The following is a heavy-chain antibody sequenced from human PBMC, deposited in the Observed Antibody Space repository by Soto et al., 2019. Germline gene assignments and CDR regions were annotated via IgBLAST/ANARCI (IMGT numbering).Heavy chain of an antibody. CDR1: GDSVTSYW. CDR3: ARGYCTTTICDPWFDP. Sequence: GESLKRSCTGVGDSVTSYWIAWVRQMPGKGLEWMGIIYPGDSDTRYSPSFQGQVTISADKSITTVYLQWSSLKASDTAMYYCARGYCTTTICDPWFDPWGQGTLVTVYS. J-gene: IGHJ5*02. D-gene: IGHD2-2*01. CDR2: IYPGDSDT. V-gene: IGHV5-51*01.